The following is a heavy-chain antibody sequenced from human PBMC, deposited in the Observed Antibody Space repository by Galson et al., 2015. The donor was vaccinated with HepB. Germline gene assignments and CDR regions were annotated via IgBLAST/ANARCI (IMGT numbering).Heavy chain of an antibody. D-gene: IGHD3-3*01. J-gene: IGHJ2*01. CDR3: ARGGENVVLRFLEWADWYFDL. CDR2: IYYSGST. CDR1: GGSISSYY. Sequence: ETLSLTCTVSGGSISSYYWSWIRQPPGKGLEWIGYIYYSGSTNYNPSLKSRVTISVDTSKNQFSLKLSSVTAADTAVYYCARGGENVVLRFLEWADWYFDLWGRGTLVTVSS. V-gene: IGHV4-59*01.